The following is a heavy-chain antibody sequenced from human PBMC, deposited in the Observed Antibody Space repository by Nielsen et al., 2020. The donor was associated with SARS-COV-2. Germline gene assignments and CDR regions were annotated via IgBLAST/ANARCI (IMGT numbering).Heavy chain of an antibody. CDR3: STGLLGS. J-gene: IGHJ4*02. CDR2: IESKTDGGAT. V-gene: IGHV3-15*04. CDR1: GFTFSHAW. D-gene: IGHD4/OR15-4a*01. Sequence: GSLKISCAASGFTFSHAWMSWVRQAPGKGLEWVGRIESKTDGGATDYAVLVKGRFTISRDDSKNTLYLQMNSLRSEDTAVYYCSTGLLGSWGQGALVTVSS.